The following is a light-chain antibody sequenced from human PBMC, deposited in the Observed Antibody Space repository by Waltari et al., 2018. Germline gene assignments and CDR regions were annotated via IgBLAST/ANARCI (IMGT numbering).Light chain of an antibody. CDR1: QSLLYSSVNKNC. Sequence: DIVLTQSPDSLAVSLGERATINCKSSQSLLYSSVNKNCLACYQQKAGQPPKVLIYLASTREPGVPDQFSGSGSGTDFTLTISSLQAEDVAVYYCQQYCSSPLTFGGGTKVEIK. J-gene: IGKJ4*01. CDR2: LAS. V-gene: IGKV4-1*01. CDR3: QQYCSSPLT.